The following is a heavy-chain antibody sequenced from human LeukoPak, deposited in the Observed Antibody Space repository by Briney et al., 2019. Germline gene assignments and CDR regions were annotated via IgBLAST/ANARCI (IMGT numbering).Heavy chain of an antibody. V-gene: IGHV1-2*04. D-gene: IGHD3-10*01. CDR3: ARDFSYKAFDI. CDR2: IYPSSGAT. CDR1: GYTFTSYG. Sequence: ASVKVSCKASGYTFTSYGISWVRQAPGQGLEWMGWIYPSSGATNYAQKFQGWVTMTRDTSINTAYMEVNRLTSDDTAVYYCARDFSYKAFDIWGQGTMVTVSS. J-gene: IGHJ3*02.